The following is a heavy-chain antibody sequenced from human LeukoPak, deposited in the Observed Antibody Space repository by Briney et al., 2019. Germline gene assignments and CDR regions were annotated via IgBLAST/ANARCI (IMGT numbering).Heavy chain of an antibody. CDR3: ASGGAVSGTPHDY. CDR1: GYSFTSYG. J-gene: IGHJ4*02. V-gene: IGHV1-18*04. D-gene: IGHD6-19*01. CDR2: VSAYNGNT. Sequence: ASVTVSCKGSGYSFTSYGISWLRQPPAQGLEWMGWVSAYNGNTNYAQTLQGKVSITTDTSTSTAYMELRSLRSDDTAVYCCASGGAVSGTPHDYWGQGTLVTVSS.